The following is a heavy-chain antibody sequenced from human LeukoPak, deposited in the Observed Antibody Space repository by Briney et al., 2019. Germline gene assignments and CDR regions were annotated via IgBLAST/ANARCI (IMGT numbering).Heavy chain of an antibody. D-gene: IGHD2-2*01. CDR1: GGSFSGYY. V-gene: IGHV4-34*01. J-gene: IGHJ4*02. CDR3: ARAPPPRPDIVVVPAATGFDY. CDR2: INHSGST. Sequence: SETLSLTCAVYGGSFSGYYWSWIRQPPGKGLEWIGEINHSGSTNYNPSLKSRVTISVDTSKNQFSLKLSSVTAADTAVYYCARAPPPRPDIVVVPAATGFDYWGQGTLVTVSS.